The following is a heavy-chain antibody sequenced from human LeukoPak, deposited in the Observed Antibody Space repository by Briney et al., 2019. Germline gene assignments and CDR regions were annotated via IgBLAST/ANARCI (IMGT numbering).Heavy chain of an antibody. CDR2: IYYSGST. CDR1: GGSISSSSYY. V-gene: IGHV4-39*07. J-gene: IGHJ4*02. D-gene: IGHD2-2*01. Sequence: SETLSLTCTVSGGSISSSSYYWGWIRQPPGKGLEWIGNIYYSGSTYYNPSLKSRVTISVDTSKNQFSLKLSSVTAADTAVYYCARDCSSTSCYFLDWGQGTLVTVSS. CDR3: ARDCSSTSCYFLD.